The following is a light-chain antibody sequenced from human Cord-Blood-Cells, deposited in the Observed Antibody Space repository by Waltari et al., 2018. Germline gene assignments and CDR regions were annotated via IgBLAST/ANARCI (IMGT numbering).Light chain of an antibody. Sequence: EIVLTQSPATLSLSPGERATLSCRASQSSSYHLAWYQQKPGQAPRLLIYDASNRATGIPARFSGSGSGTDFTLTISSLEPEDFAVYYCQQRSNWPITFGQGTRLEIK. V-gene: IGKV3-11*01. CDR1: QSSSYH. J-gene: IGKJ5*01. CDR2: DAS. CDR3: QQRSNWPIT.